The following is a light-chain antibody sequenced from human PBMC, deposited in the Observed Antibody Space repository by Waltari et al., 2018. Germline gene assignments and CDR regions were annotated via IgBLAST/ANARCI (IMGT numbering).Light chain of an antibody. J-gene: IGLJ1*01. CDR3: CSYAGSHTYV. Sequence: QPALTQPRSVSGSPGQSVTISCTGLSSDVGDSKSVSWYHQRPGKAPKLLIYDVTKRPSGVPDRFSGSRSGNTASLTISGLQADDEADYYCCSYAGSHTYVFARGTTVTVL. V-gene: IGLV2-11*01. CDR2: DVT. CDR1: SSDVGDSKS.